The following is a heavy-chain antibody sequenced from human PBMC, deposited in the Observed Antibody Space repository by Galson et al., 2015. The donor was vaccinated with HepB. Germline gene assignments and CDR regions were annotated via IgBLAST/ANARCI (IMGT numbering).Heavy chain of an antibody. D-gene: IGHD4-17*01. CDR2: ICLDGSKD. CDR1: GSSFSSHG. V-gene: IGHV3-33*01. Sequence: SLRLSCAAPGSSFSSHGMHWVRQAPGKGLEWVALICLDGSKDSYADSVKGRFTISRDNSNNMLYLQMNNLRVEDTAVYYCARYYGDYRAFDYWGQGTLVSVSS. J-gene: IGHJ4*02. CDR3: ARYYGDYRAFDY.